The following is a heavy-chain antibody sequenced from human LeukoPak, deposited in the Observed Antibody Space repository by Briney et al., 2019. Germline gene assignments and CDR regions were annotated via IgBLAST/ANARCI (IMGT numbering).Heavy chain of an antibody. V-gene: IGHV1-8*01. D-gene: IGHD1-26*01. Sequence: ASVEVSCKASGYTFTSYDINWVRQATGRGLEWMGWMNPNSGNTGYAQKFQGRVTMTRNTSISTAYMELSSLRSEDTAVYYCARGSKTRWARVYYYYMNVWGKGTTVTVSS. J-gene: IGHJ6*03. CDR2: MNPNSGNT. CDR1: GYTFTSYD. CDR3: ARGSKTRWARVYYYYMNV.